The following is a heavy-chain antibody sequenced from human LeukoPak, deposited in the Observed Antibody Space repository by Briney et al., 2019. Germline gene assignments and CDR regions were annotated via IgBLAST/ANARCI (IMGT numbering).Heavy chain of an antibody. CDR1: GYTFTGYY. CDR2: INANSGDT. J-gene: IGHJ4*02. CDR3: AREISGYSDY. D-gene: IGHD3-22*01. Sequence: ASVKVSCKASGYTFTGYYMHWVRQAPGQGLEWMGWINANSGDTKYAQKFQGRVTMTRDTSISTAYMELSRLRSDNTAMYYCAREISGYSDYWGQGTLVTVSS. V-gene: IGHV1-2*02.